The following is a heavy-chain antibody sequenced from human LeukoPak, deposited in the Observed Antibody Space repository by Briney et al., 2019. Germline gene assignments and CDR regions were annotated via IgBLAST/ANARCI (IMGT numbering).Heavy chain of an antibody. J-gene: IGHJ4*02. CDR3: AKVYSSSWSYYFDY. D-gene: IGHD6-13*01. CDR2: IVSSGGST. V-gene: IGHV3-23*01. Sequence: GGSLRLSCAASGFTFSSYAMSWVRQAPGKGLEWVSAIVSSGGSTYYADSVKGRFTISRDNSKNTLYLQMNSLRAEDTAVYYCAKVYSSSWSYYFDYWGQGTLVTVSS. CDR1: GFTFSSYA.